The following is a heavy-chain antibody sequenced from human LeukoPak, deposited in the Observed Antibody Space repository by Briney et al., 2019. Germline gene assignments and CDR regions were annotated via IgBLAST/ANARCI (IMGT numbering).Heavy chain of an antibody. CDR1: GGSFSGYY. J-gene: IGHJ4*02. CDR3: ARGYGKYSGYDYVYYFDY. V-gene: IGHV4-34*01. Sequence: SETLSLTCAVYGGSFSGYYWSWIRQPPGKGLEWIGEINHSGSTNYNPSLKSRVTISVDTSKNQFSLKLSSVTAADTAVYYCARGYGKYSGYDYVYYFDYWGQGTLVTVSS. CDR2: INHSGST. D-gene: IGHD5-12*01.